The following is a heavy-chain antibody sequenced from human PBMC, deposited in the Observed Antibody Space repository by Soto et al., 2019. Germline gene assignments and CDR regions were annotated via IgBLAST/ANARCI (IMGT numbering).Heavy chain of an antibody. CDR2: ISAYNGNT. V-gene: IGHV1-18*01. J-gene: IGHJ3*02. CDR1: GYTFTSYG. CDR3: ARDELWFGELLSAFDI. D-gene: IGHD3-10*01. Sequence: ASVKVSCKASGYTFTSYGISWVRQAPGQGLEWMGWISAYNGNTNYAQKLQGRVTMTTDTSTSTAYMELRSLRPDDTAVYYCARDELWFGELLSAFDIWGQGTMVTVSS.